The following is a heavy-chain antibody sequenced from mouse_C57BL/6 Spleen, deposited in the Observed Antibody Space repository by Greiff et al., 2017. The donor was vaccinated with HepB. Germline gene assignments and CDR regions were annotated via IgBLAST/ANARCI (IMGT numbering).Heavy chain of an antibody. CDR1: GYTFTDYY. J-gene: IGHJ4*01. Sequence: EVQVVESGPVLVKPGASVKMSCKASGYTFTDYYMNWVKQSHGKSLEWIGVINPYNGGTSYNQKFKGKATLTVDKSSSTAYMELNSLTSEDSAVYYCAATAQGTMDYWGQGTSVTVSS. CDR3: AATAQGTMDY. CDR2: INPYNGGT. D-gene: IGHD3-2*02. V-gene: IGHV1-19*01.